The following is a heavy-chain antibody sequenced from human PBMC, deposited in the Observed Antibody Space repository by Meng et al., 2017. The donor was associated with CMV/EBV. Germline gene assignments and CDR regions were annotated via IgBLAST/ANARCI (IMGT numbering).Heavy chain of an antibody. CDR2: INPDSGGT. J-gene: IGHJ4*02. Sequence: QGQLVQSGAEVKKPGASVKVSCKASGYTFTGYYMHWVRQAPGQGLEWMGWINPDSGGTNYAQKFQGRVTMTRDTSISTAYMELSRLRSDDTAVYYCARTPSYSGSQRPFDYWGQGTLVTGSS. V-gene: IGHV1-2*02. CDR1: GYTFTGYY. D-gene: IGHD1-26*01. CDR3: ARTPSYSGSQRPFDY.